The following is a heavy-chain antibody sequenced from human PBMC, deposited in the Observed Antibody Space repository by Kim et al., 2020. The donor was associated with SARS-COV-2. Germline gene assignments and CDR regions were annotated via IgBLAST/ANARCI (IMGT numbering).Heavy chain of an antibody. V-gene: IGHV1-18*01. Sequence: ASVKVSCKASGYTFTSYGISWVRQAPGQGLEWMGWISAYNGNTNYAQKLQGRVTMTTDTSTSTAYMELRSLRSDDTAVYYCATAAAGRRGISGIPVGYWGQGTLVTVSS. D-gene: IGHD6-13*01. J-gene: IGHJ4*02. CDR3: ATAAAGRRGISGIPVGY. CDR2: ISAYNGNT. CDR1: GYTFTSYG.